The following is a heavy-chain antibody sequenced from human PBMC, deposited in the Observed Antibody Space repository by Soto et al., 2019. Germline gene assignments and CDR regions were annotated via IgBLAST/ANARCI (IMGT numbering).Heavy chain of an antibody. CDR2: ISGYNGNT. CDR1: GYTFTKYG. D-gene: IGHD3-22*01. V-gene: IGHV1-18*01. Sequence: ASVKVSCKASGYTFTKYGISWVRQAPGQGLEWMGWISGYNGNTNYAQKHQGRVTMTTDTSTTTAYMELRSLRSDDTAVYYCARVKGSGYHNWFDPWGQGTLVTVSS. CDR3: ARVKGSGYHNWFDP. J-gene: IGHJ5*02.